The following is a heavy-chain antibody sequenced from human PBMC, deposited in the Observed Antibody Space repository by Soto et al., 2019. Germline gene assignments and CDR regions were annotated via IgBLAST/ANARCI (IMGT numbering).Heavy chain of an antibody. V-gene: IGHV4-59*01. CDR2: IYYRGST. CDR1: GGSISSYY. CDR3: ARFNRYFDL. Sequence: QVQLQESGPGLVKPSETLSLTCTVSGGSISSYYWSWIRQPPGKGLEWIGYIYYRGSTNYNPSLKSRVTRSVDTSKNQFALKLSSVTAADTAMYYCARFNRYFDLWGRGTLVTVSS. J-gene: IGHJ2*01.